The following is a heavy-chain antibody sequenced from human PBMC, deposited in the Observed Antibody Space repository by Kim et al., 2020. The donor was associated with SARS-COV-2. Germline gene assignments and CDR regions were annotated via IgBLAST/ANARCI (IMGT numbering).Heavy chain of an antibody. J-gene: IGHJ4*02. Sequence: SETLSLTCAVYGGSFSGYYWSWIRQPPGKGLEWIGEINHSGSTNYNPSLKSRVTISVDTSKNQFSLKLSSVTAADTAVYYCARGPGGYDFWSGYYRRYFDYWGQGTLVTVSS. CDR3: ARGPGGYDFWSGYYRRYFDY. CDR2: INHSGST. V-gene: IGHV4-34*01. CDR1: GGSFSGYY. D-gene: IGHD3-3*01.